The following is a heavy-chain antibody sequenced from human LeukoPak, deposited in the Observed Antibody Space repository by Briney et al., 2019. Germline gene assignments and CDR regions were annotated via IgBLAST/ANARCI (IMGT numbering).Heavy chain of an antibody. CDR1: GYTFTNYA. CDR3: ARGTYCSSTSCYDY. J-gene: IGHJ4*02. D-gene: IGHD2-2*01. CDR2: INTNTGNP. Sequence: ASVKVSCKASGYTFTNYAINWVRQAPGQGLEWMGWINTNTGNPTYAQGFTGRFVFSLDTSVSTAYLQISSLKAEDTAVYYCARGTYCSSTSCYDYWGQGTLVTVSS. V-gene: IGHV7-4-1*02.